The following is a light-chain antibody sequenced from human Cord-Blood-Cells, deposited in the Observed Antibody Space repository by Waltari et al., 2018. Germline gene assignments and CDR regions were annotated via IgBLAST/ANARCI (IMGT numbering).Light chain of an antibody. CDR2: KDS. J-gene: IGLJ3*02. Sequence: SYELTQPPSVPVSPGQTARITCSGDALPKQYAYWYQQKPGQAPVLGIYKDSERPSGIPERFSGSSSGTTVTLTISGVQAEDEADYYCQSADSSGTYWVFGGGTKLTVL. CDR1: ALPKQY. V-gene: IGLV3-25*02. CDR3: QSADSSGTYWV.